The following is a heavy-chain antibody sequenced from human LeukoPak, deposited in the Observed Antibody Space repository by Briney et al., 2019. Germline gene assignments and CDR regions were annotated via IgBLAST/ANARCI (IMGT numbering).Heavy chain of an antibody. V-gene: IGHV1-2*02. CDR1: GYTFTGYY. J-gene: IGHJ4*02. CDR2: INPNSGGT. CDR3: ARDIWVAVAGTFDY. D-gene: IGHD6-19*01. Sequence: ASVKVSCKASGYTFTGYYMHWARQAPGQGLEWMGWINPNSGGTNYAQKFQGRVTMTRDTSISTAYMELSRLRSDDTAVYYCARDIWVAVAGTFDYWGQGTLVTVSS.